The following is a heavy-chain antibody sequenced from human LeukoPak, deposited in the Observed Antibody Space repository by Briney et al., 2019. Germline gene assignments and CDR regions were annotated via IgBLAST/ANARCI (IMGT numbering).Heavy chain of an antibody. V-gene: IGHV3-66*01. J-gene: IGHJ4*02. CDR1: GFTVSSNY. Sequence: GGSLRLSCAASGFTVSSNYMSWVRQAPGKGLEWVSVIYSGGSTYYADSVKGRFTISRDNSKNTLYLQMNSLRAEDTAVYYCARTPRVPTTVTTGLYFDYWGQGTLVTVSS. D-gene: IGHD4-17*01. CDR3: ARTPRVPTTVTTGLYFDY. CDR2: IYSGGST.